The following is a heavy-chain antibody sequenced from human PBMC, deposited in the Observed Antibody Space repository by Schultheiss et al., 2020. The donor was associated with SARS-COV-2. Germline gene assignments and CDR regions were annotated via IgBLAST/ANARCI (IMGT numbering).Heavy chain of an antibody. Sequence: GGSLRLSCAASGFTFSSYGMHWVRQAPGKGLEWVAVIWYDGSNKYYADSVKGRFTISRDNSKNTLYLQMNSLRAEDTAVYYCARDDRPLGYYDFWSGYYKGYVDYWGQGTLVTVSS. CDR1: GFTFSSYG. V-gene: IGHV3-33*01. CDR2: IWYDGSNK. D-gene: IGHD3-3*01. CDR3: ARDDRPLGYYDFWSGYYKGYVDY. J-gene: IGHJ4*02.